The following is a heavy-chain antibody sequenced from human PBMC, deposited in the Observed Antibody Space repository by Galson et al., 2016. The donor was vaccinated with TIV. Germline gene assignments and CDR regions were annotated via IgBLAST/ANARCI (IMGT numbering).Heavy chain of an antibody. D-gene: IGHD3-22*01. CDR3: ARSYYYDSSAYYFDY. J-gene: IGHJ4*02. Sequence: SVKVSCKASGYMFTAYFIHWVRQAPGQGLEWMGQINPNSGATDYAQKFQGRVTMTRDTSISTAYMELSRLTYDDTAVYYCARSYYYDSSAYYFDYWGQGTLVTVSS. CDR2: INPNSGAT. V-gene: IGHV1-2*06. CDR1: GYMFTAYF.